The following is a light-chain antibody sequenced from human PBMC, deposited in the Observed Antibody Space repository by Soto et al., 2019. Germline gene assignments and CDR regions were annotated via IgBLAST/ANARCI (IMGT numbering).Light chain of an antibody. CDR3: YSYAGSSFYV. V-gene: IGLV2-23*01. Sequence: QSALTQPASVSGSPGQSITISCTGTSSDVGSYNLVSWYQQHPGKAPKLMIYEGTKRPSGVSNRFSGSKSGNTASLTISGLQAVDEADYYCYSYAGSSFYVFGTGTKVTVL. CDR2: EGT. J-gene: IGLJ1*01. CDR1: SSDVGSYNL.